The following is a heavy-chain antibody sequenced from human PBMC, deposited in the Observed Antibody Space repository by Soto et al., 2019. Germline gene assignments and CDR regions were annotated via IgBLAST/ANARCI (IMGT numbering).Heavy chain of an antibody. V-gene: IGHV1-69*13. CDR2: IIPIFGTA. D-gene: IGHD6-6*01. J-gene: IGHJ5*02. Sequence: AAVKVSCKASGGTFSSYAISWVRQAPGQGLEWMGGIIPIFGTANYAQKFQGRVTITADESTSTAYMELSSLRSEDTAVYYCARVPSSIAARNNWFDPWGQGTLVTVSS. CDR1: GGTFSSYA. CDR3: ARVPSSIAARNNWFDP.